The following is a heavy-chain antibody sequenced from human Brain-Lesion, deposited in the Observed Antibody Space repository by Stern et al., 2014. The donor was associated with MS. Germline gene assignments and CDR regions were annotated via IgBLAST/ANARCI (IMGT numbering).Heavy chain of an antibody. D-gene: IGHD1-1*01. CDR1: GFTYTDYW. Sequence: VQLVEYGGGLVQPGGSLRLSCAASGFTYTDYWMRWGRQAPGKGPGWVAVIANDGNQKYYAGSVKDRFTISRDNSKNTLYLQMNSLRGEDTAVYYCAKHLAERPFDYWGQGTLVTVSS. J-gene: IGHJ4*02. CDR2: IANDGNQK. V-gene: IGHV3-30*18. CDR3: AKHLAERPFDY.